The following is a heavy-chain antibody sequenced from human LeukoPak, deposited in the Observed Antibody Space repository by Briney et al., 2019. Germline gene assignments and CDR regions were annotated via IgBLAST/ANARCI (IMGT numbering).Heavy chain of an antibody. V-gene: IGHV4-4*07. Sequence: SETLSLTCTFSGGSISSYYWSWIRQPAGKGLERIGRIHTTGSTNYNPSLTSRVTMSVDTSKNQFSLKLSSVTAADTAVYYCARGNGVSGYSDDWFDPWGQGILVTVSS. CDR3: ARGNGVSGYSDDWFDP. CDR2: IHTTGST. D-gene: IGHD6-25*01. J-gene: IGHJ5*02. CDR1: GGSISSYY.